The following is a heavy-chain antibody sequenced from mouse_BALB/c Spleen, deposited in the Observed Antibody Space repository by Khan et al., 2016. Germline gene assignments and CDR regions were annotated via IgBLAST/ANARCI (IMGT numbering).Heavy chain of an antibody. CDR3: TRGGENAMDY. CDR1: GYSFTSYW. CDR2: IYPGNSDT. V-gene: IGHV1-5*01. J-gene: IGHJ4*01. Sequence: VQLQQSGTVLARPGASVKMSCKASGYSFTSYWMHWVKQRPGQGLEWIGAIYPGNSDTNYNQEFKDKAKLTAVTSASTAYMDLSSLTNEDSAVYYGTRGGENAMDYWGKGTSVTVSS.